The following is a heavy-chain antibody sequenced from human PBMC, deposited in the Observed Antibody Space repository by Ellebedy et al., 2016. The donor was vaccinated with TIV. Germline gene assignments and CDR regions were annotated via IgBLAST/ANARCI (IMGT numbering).Heavy chain of an antibody. J-gene: IGHJ4*02. CDR2: TYYRSKWYN. V-gene: IGHV6-1*01. CDR3: ATEWELSRFSLDF. Sequence: SQTLSLTCAISGDSVSSNSAAWNWIRQSPSRGLEWLGRTYYRSKWYNDYALSVKSRITINPDTSKNQFSLKLSSVTAADTAVYYCATEWELSRFSLDFWGQGTLVTVSS. D-gene: IGHD1-26*01. CDR1: GDSVSSNSAA.